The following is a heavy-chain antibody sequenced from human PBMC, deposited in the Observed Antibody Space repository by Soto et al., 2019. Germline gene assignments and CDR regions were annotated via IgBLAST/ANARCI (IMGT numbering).Heavy chain of an antibody. CDR2: ISGDNSST. J-gene: IGHJ5*02. D-gene: IGHD6-19*01. CDR1: GFTFTSYA. V-gene: IGHV3-23*01. CDR3: AKSRSAWYFWFDP. Sequence: EVQLLESGGGLVQPGGSLRLSCAASGFTFTSYAMSWVRQAPGKGLEWVSAISGDNSSTYSSNSVQGRFTISRDNSRNTLYLHMNSLVAEDTAVYYCAKSRSAWYFWFDPWGQGTLVTVSS.